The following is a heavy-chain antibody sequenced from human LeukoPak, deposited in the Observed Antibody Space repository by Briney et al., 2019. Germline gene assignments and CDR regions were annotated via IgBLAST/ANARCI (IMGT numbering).Heavy chain of an antibody. CDR3: ARGAAYFVAHWFDP. Sequence: ASVKVSCKASGYTFTSYDINWVRQATGQGLEWMGWMNPNSGNTGYAQKFQGRVTMTRNTSISTAYMELSSLRSEDTAVYYCARGAAYFVAHWFDPWGQGTLVTVSS. D-gene: IGHD3-16*01. V-gene: IGHV1-8*01. J-gene: IGHJ5*02. CDR2: MNPNSGNT. CDR1: GYTFTSYD.